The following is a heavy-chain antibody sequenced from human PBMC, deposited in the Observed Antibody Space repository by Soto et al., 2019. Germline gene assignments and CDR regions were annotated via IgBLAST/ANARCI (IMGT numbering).Heavy chain of an antibody. V-gene: IGHV4-31*03. D-gene: IGHD6-13*01. CDR3: ARAAHYSSPFRWFDP. Sequence: QVQLQESGPGLVKPSPTLSLTCTVSGGSISSGGYYWSCIRQQPGKGLEWIGYIYYSGSSYYTPSINSRVTIAVDTSKIQFTLKLSSVTAADTAVYYCARAAHYSSPFRWFDPWGQGTLVTVSS. CDR2: IYYSGSS. CDR1: GGSISSGGYY. J-gene: IGHJ5*02.